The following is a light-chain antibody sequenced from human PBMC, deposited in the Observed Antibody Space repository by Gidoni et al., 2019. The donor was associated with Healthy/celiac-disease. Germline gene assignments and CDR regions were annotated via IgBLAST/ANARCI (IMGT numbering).Light chain of an antibody. V-gene: IGKV1-5*01. CDR3: QQYNSYSWT. Sequence: DIQLTQSPSTLSASVGDRVTITSRTSQSISSWLAWYQQKPGKAPKPLIYDASSLESGVPSRFSGSGSGTEFTLTISSLQPDDFATYYCQQYNSYSWTFGQGTKVEIK. CDR2: DAS. J-gene: IGKJ1*01. CDR1: QSISSW.